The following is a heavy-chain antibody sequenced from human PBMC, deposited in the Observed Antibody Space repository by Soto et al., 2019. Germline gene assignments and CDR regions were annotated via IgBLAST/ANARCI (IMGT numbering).Heavy chain of an antibody. D-gene: IGHD3-3*01. Sequence: QVQLVQSGAEVRKPGSSVKVSCKAPGGTFSTYIISWVRQAPGQGLECMGRIIPLPDITNYAQKFQGRVTVTADRSTSTAYMELTSLKSEDTAVYYCARDRITTRGDAFDLWGQGTMVTVSS. CDR3: ARDRITTRGDAFDL. V-gene: IGHV1-69*08. CDR1: GGTFSTYI. CDR2: IIPLPDIT. J-gene: IGHJ3*01.